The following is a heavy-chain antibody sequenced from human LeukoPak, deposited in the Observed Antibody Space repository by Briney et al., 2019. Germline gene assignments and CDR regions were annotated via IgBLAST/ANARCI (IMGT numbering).Heavy chain of an antibody. CDR2: ISWNSGSI. J-gene: IGHJ6*02. CDR1: GFTFDDYA. D-gene: IGHD6-6*01. V-gene: IGHV3-9*01. Sequence: GGSPRLSCAASGFTFDDYAMHWVRQAPGKGLEWVSGISWNSGSIGYADSVKGRFTISRDNAKNSLYLQMNSLRAEDTALYYCAKGSSSSVSSYYYYGMDVWGQGTTVTVSS. CDR3: AKGSSSSVSSYYYYGMDV.